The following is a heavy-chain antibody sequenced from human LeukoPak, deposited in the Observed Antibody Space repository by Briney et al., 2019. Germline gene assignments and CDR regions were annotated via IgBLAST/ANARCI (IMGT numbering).Heavy chain of an antibody. D-gene: IGHD1-26*01. V-gene: IGHV3-48*04. CDR2: ISSSGSTI. J-gene: IGHJ4*02. Sequence: GGSLRLSCAASGFIFSTYSMNWVRQAPGKGLEWVSYISSSGSTIYYADSVKGRSTISRDNAKYSLYLQMNSLRAEDTAVYYCARGGLGSWTFDSWGQGTLVTVSS. CDR3: ARGGLGSWTFDS. CDR1: GFIFSTYS.